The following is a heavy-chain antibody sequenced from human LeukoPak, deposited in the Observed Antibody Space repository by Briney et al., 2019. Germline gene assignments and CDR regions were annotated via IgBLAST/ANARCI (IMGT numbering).Heavy chain of an antibody. CDR2: ISHDSAII. CDR3: VRDNPRCCGVVPANIDDY. Sequence: GGSLRLSCAASGFTSSRDSMNWVRQAPGKGLEWISYISHDSAIIYYADSVRGRLTIPRDNAKNSLYLQMHSLRAEDTAVYYCVRDNPRCCGVVPANIDDYWGQGTLVTVSS. CDR1: GFTSSRDS. V-gene: IGHV3-48*01. J-gene: IGHJ4*02. D-gene: IGHD2-15*01.